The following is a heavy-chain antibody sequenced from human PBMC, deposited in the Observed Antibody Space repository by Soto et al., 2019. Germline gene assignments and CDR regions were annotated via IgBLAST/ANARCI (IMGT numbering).Heavy chain of an antibody. D-gene: IGHD3-22*01. CDR2: IVRNGGST. J-gene: IGHJ5*02. Sequence: PGGSLRLSCSASGFTFSNYAMHWVRQAPGKGLEYVSAIVRNGGSTYYADSVKGRFTISRDNSKNTLYPQMSSLRAEDTAVYYCVKEGYYYDSSGYYYGWFDPWGQGTLGTV. V-gene: IGHV3-64D*06. CDR1: GFTFSNYA. CDR3: VKEGYYYDSSGYYYGWFDP.